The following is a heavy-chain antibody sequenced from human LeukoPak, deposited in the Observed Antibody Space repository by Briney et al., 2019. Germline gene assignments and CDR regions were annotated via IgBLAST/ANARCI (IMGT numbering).Heavy chain of an antibody. Sequence: TGGSLSLSCAASGFTFDDYAMHWVRQAPGKGLEWVSGISWNSGSIGYADSVKGRFTISRDNAKNSLYLQMNSLRAEDTALYYCAMSRRYYDSSGYPADYWGQGTLVTVSS. CDR2: ISWNSGSI. CDR1: GFTFDDYA. V-gene: IGHV3-9*01. D-gene: IGHD3-22*01. CDR3: AMSRRYYDSSGYPADY. J-gene: IGHJ4*02.